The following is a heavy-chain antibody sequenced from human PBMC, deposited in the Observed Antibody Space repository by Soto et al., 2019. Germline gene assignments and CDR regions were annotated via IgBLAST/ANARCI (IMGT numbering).Heavy chain of an antibody. J-gene: IGHJ6*03. V-gene: IGHV3-23*01. CDR1: GFTFSSYA. D-gene: IGHD2-15*01. CDR3: ARGGFSNYYSSMDV. Sequence: GGSLRLSCGVSGFTFSSYAMSWVRQAPGKGLEWVSATSGSGESTYYADSVKGRFTISRDNSKNTLYLQMNSLRAGDTAVYYCARGGFSNYYSSMDVWGKGTTVTVSS. CDR2: TSGSGEST.